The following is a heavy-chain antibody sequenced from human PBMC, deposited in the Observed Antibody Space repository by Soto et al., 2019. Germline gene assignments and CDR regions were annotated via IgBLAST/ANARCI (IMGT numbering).Heavy chain of an antibody. CDR1: GFTFSSYA. J-gene: IGHJ4*02. CDR2: ISGSGGST. CDR3: AKVRGLTGYTPNYYFDY. Sequence: GGSLRLSCAASGFTFSSYAMSWVRQAPGKGLEWVSAISGSGGSTYYADSVKGRFTISRDNSKNTLYLEMNSLRAEDTAVYYCAKVRGLTGYTPNYYFDYWGQGTLVTVSS. D-gene: IGHD3-9*01. V-gene: IGHV3-23*01.